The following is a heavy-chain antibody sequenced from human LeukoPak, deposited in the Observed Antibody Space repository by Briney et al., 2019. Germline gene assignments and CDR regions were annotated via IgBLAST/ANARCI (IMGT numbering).Heavy chain of an antibody. V-gene: IGHV3-21*01. CDR1: GFTFSSYS. CDR3: ARWGIVVVPAAIPYYYMDV. Sequence: PGGSLRLSCAASGFTFSSYSMNWVRQAPGKGLEWVSSISSSSSYIYYADSVKGRFTISRDNAKNSLYLQMNSLRAEDTAVYYCARWGIVVVPAAIPYYYMDVWGKGTTVTVSS. J-gene: IGHJ6*03. CDR2: ISSSSSYI. D-gene: IGHD2-2*01.